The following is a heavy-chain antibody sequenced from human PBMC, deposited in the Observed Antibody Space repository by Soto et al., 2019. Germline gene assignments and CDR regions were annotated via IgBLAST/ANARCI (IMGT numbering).Heavy chain of an antibody. Sequence: QVQLVQSGAEVKKPGSSVKVSCKASGGTFSSYAISWVRQAPGQGLEWMGGIIPIFGTANYAQKFQGRVTITADESTSTAYMELSSLRSEDTAVYYCASSTLRYCTNGVCYAPFDYWGQGTLVTVSS. CDR1: GGTFSSYA. D-gene: IGHD2-8*01. CDR2: IIPIFGTA. CDR3: ASSTLRYCTNGVCYAPFDY. J-gene: IGHJ4*02. V-gene: IGHV1-69*01.